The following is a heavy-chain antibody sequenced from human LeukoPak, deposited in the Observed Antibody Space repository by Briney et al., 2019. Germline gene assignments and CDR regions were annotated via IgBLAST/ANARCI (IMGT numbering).Heavy chain of an antibody. J-gene: IGHJ4*02. CDR2: IYHSGST. V-gene: IGHV4-38-2*02. CDR3: ARGLVRSGDNY. CDR1: GYSISSGYY. D-gene: IGHD2-2*01. Sequence: SETLSLTCTVSGYSISSGYYWGWIRQPPGKGLEWIGSIYHSGSTYYNPSLKRRVTISVDTSKNPFSLKLSSVTAADTAVYYCARGLVRSGDNYWGQGTLVTVSS.